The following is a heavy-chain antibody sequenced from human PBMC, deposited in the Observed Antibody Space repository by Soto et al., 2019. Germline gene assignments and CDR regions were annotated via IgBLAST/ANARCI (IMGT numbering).Heavy chain of an antibody. CDR3: AKDRRQLSALDM. V-gene: IGHV3-30*18. D-gene: IGHD6-6*01. Sequence: GGSLRLSCAASGFSFSSYGMHWVRQAPGRGLEWVTVISNDGNRKYYGESVKGRFSVSRDNDKDTLYLQMDGLRPEDTGVYYCAKDRRQLSALDMWGQGTTVTVSS. J-gene: IGHJ3*02. CDR1: GFSFSSYG. CDR2: ISNDGNRK.